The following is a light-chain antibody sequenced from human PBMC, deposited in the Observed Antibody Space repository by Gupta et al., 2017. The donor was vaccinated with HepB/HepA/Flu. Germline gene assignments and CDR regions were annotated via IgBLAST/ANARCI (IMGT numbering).Light chain of an antibody. CDR1: QSVSSN. CDR3: LHDYNYPHT. CDR2: GAS. V-gene: IGKV3-15*01. J-gene: IGKJ4*01. Sequence: VMPQSPAPLSVSPRERATLSCRASQSVSSNLAWYQQNPGQAPRLLIYGASTRATGISARVSGSGSGTEFTITISSLQSEDFAVYYCLHDYNYPHTFGRGTKVEIK.